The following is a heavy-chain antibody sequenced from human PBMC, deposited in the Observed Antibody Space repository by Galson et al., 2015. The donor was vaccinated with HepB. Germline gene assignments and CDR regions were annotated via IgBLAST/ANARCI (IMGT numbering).Heavy chain of an antibody. CDR2: IFSGDSDT. CDR1: GYRFTSYW. J-gene: IGHJ6*03. CDR3: ARTTYYDILTGYNPYSYYMDV. D-gene: IGHD3-9*01. V-gene: IGHV5-51*01. Sequence: QSGAEVKKPGESLKISCKGSGYRFTSYWIGWVRQMPGKGLEWMGIIFSGDSDTRYSPPFQGRVTISADKSISTAYLQWSSLKASDTAMYYCARTTYYDILTGYNPYSYYMDVWGKGTTVTVSS.